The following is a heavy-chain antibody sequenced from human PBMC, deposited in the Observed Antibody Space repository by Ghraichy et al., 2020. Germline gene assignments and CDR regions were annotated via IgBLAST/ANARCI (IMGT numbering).Heavy chain of an antibody. CDR2: MHPGGTT. J-gene: IGHJ5*02. CDR1: VFTVSDDS. V-gene: IGHV3-53*01. CDR3: VRDGAPQGRWWFDA. Sequence: GGSLRLTCAAAVFTVSDDSMNWVRQAPGEGLEWVCVMHPGGTTFCADSMQGRFTMSRDNSKNTLYLQMNSLRPDDTAVYYCVRDGAPQGRWWFDAWGQGTLVTVSS. D-gene: IGHD1-14*01.